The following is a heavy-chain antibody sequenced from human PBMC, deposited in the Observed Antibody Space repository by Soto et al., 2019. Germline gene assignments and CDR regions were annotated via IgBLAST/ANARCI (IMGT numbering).Heavy chain of an antibody. CDR2: IYWDDDK. V-gene: IGHV2-5*02. CDR1: GFSLNTYGVG. CDR3: AAPLGSWGAYYFDS. Sequence: QITLKESGPTLVKPTQTLTLTCTVSGFSLNTYGVGVGWIRQPPGKALEWLALIYWDDDKRYSPSLKSRLTITKDDTKNQLVLTMTNNNPADKATNHCAAPLGSWGAYYFDSWGQGTLVTVSS. D-gene: IGHD3-10*01. J-gene: IGHJ4*02.